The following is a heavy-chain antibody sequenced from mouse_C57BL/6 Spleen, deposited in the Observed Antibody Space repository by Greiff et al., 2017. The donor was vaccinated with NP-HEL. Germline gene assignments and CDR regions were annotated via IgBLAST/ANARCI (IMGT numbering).Heavy chain of an antibody. D-gene: IGHD2-3*01. J-gene: IGHJ2*01. V-gene: IGHV3-6*01. Sequence: EVKLQESGPGLVKPSQSLSLTCSVTGYSITSGYYWNWIRQFPGNKLEWMGYISYDGSNNYNPSLKNRISITRDTSKNQFFLKLNSVTTEDTATYYCAMIYDGYYNFDYWGQGTTLTVSS. CDR3: AMIYDGYYNFDY. CDR1: GYSITSGYY. CDR2: ISYDGSN.